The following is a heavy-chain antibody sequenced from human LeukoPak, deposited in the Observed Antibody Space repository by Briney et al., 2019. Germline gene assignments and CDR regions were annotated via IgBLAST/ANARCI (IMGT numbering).Heavy chain of an antibody. CDR3: AKPPEVGATVGYFDY. J-gene: IGHJ4*02. V-gene: IGHV3-30*18. Sequence: GGSLGLSCAASGFTFSSYGMHWVRQAPGKGLEWVALISFDGSNQYYADSVKGRFTISRDNSKNTLYLQMNSLRAEDTAIYYCAKPPEVGATVGYFDYWGQGTLVTVSS. CDR2: ISFDGSNQ. CDR1: GFTFSSYG. D-gene: IGHD1-26*01.